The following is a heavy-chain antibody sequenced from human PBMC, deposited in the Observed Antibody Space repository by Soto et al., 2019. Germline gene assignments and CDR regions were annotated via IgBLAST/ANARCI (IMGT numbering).Heavy chain of an antibody. D-gene: IGHD3-22*01. CDR3: ASGHYYDSSGYHYYFDS. J-gene: IGHJ4*02. V-gene: IGHV4-34*01. CDR2: INHSGST. Sequence: SETLSLTCAVYGGSFSGYYWSWIRQPPGKGLEWIGEINHSGSTNYNPSLKSRVTISVDTSKNQFSLKLRSVTAADSAMYYCASGHYYDSSGYHYYFDSWGQGTLVTVSS. CDR1: GGSFSGYY.